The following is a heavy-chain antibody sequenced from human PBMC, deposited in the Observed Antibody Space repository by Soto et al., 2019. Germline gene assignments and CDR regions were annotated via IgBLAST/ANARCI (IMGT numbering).Heavy chain of an antibody. Sequence: EVQLLESGGGLVQPGGSLRLSCAACGITISNYPMSWVRQAPGKGLEWVSGISGSGDRTYYANSAKGRFTISKDISKNSLSLQVDSLGVDDTAVYFCVKDDGGSPSTQPLWGQGTLVTVSS. J-gene: IGHJ4*02. CDR3: VKDDGGSPSTQPL. V-gene: IGHV3-23*01. D-gene: IGHD3-10*01. CDR2: ISGSGDRT. CDR1: GITISNYP.